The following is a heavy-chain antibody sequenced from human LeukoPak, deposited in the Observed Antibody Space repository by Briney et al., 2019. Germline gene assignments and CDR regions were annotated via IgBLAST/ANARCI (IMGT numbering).Heavy chain of an antibody. CDR1: GFSLTTSGVG. CDR2: IYWNDDR. CDR3: VHINSWGSYSVFDY. D-gene: IGHD3-16*01. V-gene: IGHV2-5*01. Sequence: SGPTLVKPRQTLTLTCTFSGFSLTTSGVGVGWIRQPPGKALEWLALIYWNDDRHYSPSLKSSLTITKDTSKNRVVLTMTKMDPVDTATYYCVHINSWGSYSVFDYWGQGTLVTVSS. J-gene: IGHJ4*02.